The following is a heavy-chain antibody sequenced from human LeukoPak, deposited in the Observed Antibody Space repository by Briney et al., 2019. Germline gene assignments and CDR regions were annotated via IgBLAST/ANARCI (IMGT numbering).Heavy chain of an antibody. V-gene: IGHV1-2*02. D-gene: IGHD3-3*01. Sequence: ASVKVSCKASGYTFTGYYMHWVQQAPGQGLEWMGWINPNSGGTNYAQKFQGRVTMTRDTSISTAYMELSRLRSDDTAVYYCARVRAIFGVVSKGSFDYWGQGTLVTVSS. CDR3: ARVRAIFGVVSKGSFDY. J-gene: IGHJ4*02. CDR1: GYTFTGYY. CDR2: INPNSGGT.